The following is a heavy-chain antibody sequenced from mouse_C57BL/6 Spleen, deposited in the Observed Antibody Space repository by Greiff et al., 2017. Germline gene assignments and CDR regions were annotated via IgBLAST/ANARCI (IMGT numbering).Heavy chain of an antibody. CDR3: ARHSLGRVHYWYFDV. J-gene: IGHJ1*03. V-gene: IGHV5-6*02. Sequence: DVMLVESGGDLVKPGGPLKLSCAASGFTFSSYGMSWVRQTPDKRLEWVATISSGGSYTYYPDSVKGRFTISRDNAKNTLYLQMSSLKSEDTAMYYCARHSLGRVHYWYFDVWGTGTTVTVSS. CDR1: GFTFSSYG. D-gene: IGHD4-1*01. CDR2: ISSGGSYT.